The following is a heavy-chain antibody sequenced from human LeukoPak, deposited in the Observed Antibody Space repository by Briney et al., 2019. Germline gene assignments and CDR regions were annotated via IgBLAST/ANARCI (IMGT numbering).Heavy chain of an antibody. Sequence: SSETLSLTCTVSGRFIRSGSYYWRWIRRPAGKGLEWIGRIDTSGSTNYNPSRKSRVTISVDTSKTQFPLKLSFVTAADTAVYCCARGATGTFGYWGQGTLVTVSS. D-gene: IGHD1-1*01. V-gene: IGHV4-61*02. CDR2: IDTSGST. CDR1: GRFIRSGSYY. J-gene: IGHJ4*02. CDR3: ARGATGTFGY.